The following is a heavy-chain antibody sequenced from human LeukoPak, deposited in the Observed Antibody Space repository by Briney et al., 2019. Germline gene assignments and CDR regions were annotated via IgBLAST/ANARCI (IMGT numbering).Heavy chain of an antibody. Sequence: GASLQISCKGSGYSFTSYWLGWVRQLPGKGLECMGIIYPGDSDTRYSPSFQGQVTISADKSISTAYLQWSSLKASDTAMYYCARQVRDSSLIDYWGQGTLVTVSS. CDR3: ARQVRDSSLIDY. D-gene: IGHD6-19*01. CDR1: GYSFTSYW. J-gene: IGHJ4*02. V-gene: IGHV5-51*01. CDR2: IYPGDSDT.